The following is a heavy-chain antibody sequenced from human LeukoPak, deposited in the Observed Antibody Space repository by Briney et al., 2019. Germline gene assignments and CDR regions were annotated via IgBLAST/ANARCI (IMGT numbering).Heavy chain of an antibody. J-gene: IGHJ4*02. CDR1: GYTFTNYV. CDR2: IGTYTGNS. D-gene: IGHD2-15*01. V-gene: IGHV1-18*01. CDR3: ARGSGGGSTNCQRCRLFDS. Sequence: ASVKVSCKTSGYTFTNYVVTWVRQAPGQGLEWMGRIGTYTGNSNYAQKFQDRVTTTTDTPTSTVYMELTRLRSDDTAVYYCARGSGGGSTNCQRCRLFDSWGQGPLVTVSS.